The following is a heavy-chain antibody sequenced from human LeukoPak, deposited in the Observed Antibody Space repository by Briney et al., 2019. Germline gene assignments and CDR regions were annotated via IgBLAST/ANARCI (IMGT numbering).Heavy chain of an antibody. V-gene: IGHV1-69*05. CDR1: GGTFSSYA. CDR2: ITPIFGTA. CDR3: AGKYSSSWYGLDY. Sequence: SVKVSCKASGGTFSSYAISWVRQAPGQGLEWMGRITPIFGTANYAQKFQGRVTITTDESTSTAYMELSSLRSEDTAVYYCAGKYSSSWYGLDYWGQGTLVTVSS. J-gene: IGHJ4*02. D-gene: IGHD6-13*01.